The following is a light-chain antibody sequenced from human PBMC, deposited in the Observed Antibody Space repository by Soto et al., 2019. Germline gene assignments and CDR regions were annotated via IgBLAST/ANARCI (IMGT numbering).Light chain of an antibody. CDR1: QTISSY. CDR3: QQSYSPLWT. J-gene: IGKJ1*01. V-gene: IGKV1-39*01. Sequence: DIQLTQSPSFLSASEGDRVTITCRASQTISSYLNWYQQKPGEAPKLLIYAASTLQSGVPSRFSGSGSGADFTLTISSLQPEDFATYYCQQSYSPLWTFGQGTKVDIK. CDR2: AAS.